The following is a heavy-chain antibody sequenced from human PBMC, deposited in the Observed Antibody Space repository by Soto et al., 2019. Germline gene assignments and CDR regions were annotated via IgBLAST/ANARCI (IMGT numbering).Heavy chain of an antibody. D-gene: IGHD2-2*01. V-gene: IGHV4-39*01. CDR2: IYYSGST. J-gene: IGHJ6*03. Sequence: QLQLQESGPGLVKPSETLSLTCTVSGGSISSSSYYWGWIRQPPGKGLEWIGSIYYSGSTYYNPSLKSRVTISVDTSKTQFSLKLSSVTAADTAVYYCGGGYCSSTSCYVVYYYYYMDVWGKGTTVTVSS. CDR1: GGSISSSSYY. CDR3: GGGYCSSTSCYVVYYYYYMDV.